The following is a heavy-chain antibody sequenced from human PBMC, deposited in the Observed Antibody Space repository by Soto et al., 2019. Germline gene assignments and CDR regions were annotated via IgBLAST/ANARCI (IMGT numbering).Heavy chain of an antibody. V-gene: IGHV1-2*04. CDR3: ARARPPNWGPKDNNDAFDI. CDR2: INPNSGGT. J-gene: IGHJ3*02. D-gene: IGHD7-27*01. CDR1: GYTFTGYY. Sequence: ASVKVSCKASGYTFTGYYMHWVRQAPGQGLEWMGWINPNSGGTNYAQKFQGWVTMTRDTSISTAYMELSRLRSDDTAVYYCARARPPNWGPKDNNDAFDIWGQGTMVTVSS.